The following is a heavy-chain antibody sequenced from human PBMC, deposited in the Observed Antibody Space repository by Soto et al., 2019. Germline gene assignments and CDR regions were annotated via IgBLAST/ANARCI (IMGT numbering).Heavy chain of an antibody. CDR1: GFTFNTYW. D-gene: IGHD6-19*01. CDR2: IKGDGRRN. CDR3: ARESSPGSGNVWYDAFAV. Sequence: DVQLVESGGGLVQPGGSLRLACAASGFTFNTYWMTWVRQAPGKGLEWVANIKGDGRRNNYVDSVEGRFTISRDNAKNSLFLQMNSLRVDDTALYYCARESSPGSGNVWYDAFAVWGQGTKVTVSS. V-gene: IGHV3-7*01. J-gene: IGHJ3*01.